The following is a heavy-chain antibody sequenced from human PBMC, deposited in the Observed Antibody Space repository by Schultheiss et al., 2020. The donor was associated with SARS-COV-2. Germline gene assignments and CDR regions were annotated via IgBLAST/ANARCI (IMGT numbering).Heavy chain of an antibody. CDR1: GLSVSNNY. CDR2: IYSGGNT. J-gene: IGHJ6*02. CDR3: VRDGPAASYGMDV. Sequence: GGSLRLSCAASGLSVSNNYMTWVRQAPGKGLEWVSVIYSGGNTHYADSVRGRFIISRDNSKNTFYLQMTSLRVEDTAMYYCVRDGPAASYGMDVWGQGTTVTVSS. D-gene: IGHD2-2*01. V-gene: IGHV3-66*01.